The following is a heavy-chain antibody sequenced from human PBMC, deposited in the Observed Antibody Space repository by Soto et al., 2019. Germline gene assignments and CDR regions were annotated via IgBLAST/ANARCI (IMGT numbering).Heavy chain of an antibody. J-gene: IGHJ6*02. D-gene: IGHD2-2*01. CDR3: ARDPSIVLVPAATYYYYYYGMDV. Sequence: GGSLRLSCAASGFTFSSYRMSWVRQAPGKGLEWVANIKQDGSEKYYVDSVKGRLTISRDNAKNSLYLQMNSLRAEDTAVYYCARDPSIVLVPAATYYYYYYGMDVWGQGTTVTVSS. CDR2: IKQDGSEK. CDR1: GFTFSSYR. V-gene: IGHV3-7*01.